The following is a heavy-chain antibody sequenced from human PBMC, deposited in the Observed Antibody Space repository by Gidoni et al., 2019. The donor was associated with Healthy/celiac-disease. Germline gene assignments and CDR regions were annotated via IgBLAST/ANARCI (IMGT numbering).Heavy chain of an antibody. Sequence: EVQLLESGGGLVQPGGSLRLSCAASGFTFSSYAMSWVRQAPGKGLGWVSAISGSGGSTYYADSVKGRFTISRDNSKNTLYLQMNSLRAEDTAVYYCAKVRGFVVGATRFDAFDIWGQGTMVTVSS. J-gene: IGHJ3*02. CDR2: ISGSGGST. CDR1: GFTFSSYA. CDR3: AKVRGFVVGATRFDAFDI. V-gene: IGHV3-23*01. D-gene: IGHD1-26*01.